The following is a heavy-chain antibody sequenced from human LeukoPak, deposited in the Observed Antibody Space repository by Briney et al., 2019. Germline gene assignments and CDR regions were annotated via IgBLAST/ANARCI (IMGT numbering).Heavy chain of an antibody. Sequence: GRSLRLSCAASGFTFSSYGMHWVRQAPGKGLEWVALISYDGSTKYYADSVKGRFTISRDNSKNTLDLQMNSLRAGDTAVYYCAKERSSGTPHYWGQGTLVTVSS. CDR2: ISYDGSTK. V-gene: IGHV3-30*18. CDR1: GFTFSSYG. J-gene: IGHJ4*02. D-gene: IGHD6-19*01. CDR3: AKERSSGTPHY.